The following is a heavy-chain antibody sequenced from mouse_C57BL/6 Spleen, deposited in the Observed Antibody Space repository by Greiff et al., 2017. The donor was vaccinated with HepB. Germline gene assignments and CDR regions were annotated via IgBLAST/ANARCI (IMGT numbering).Heavy chain of an antibody. CDR1: GFTFSDYY. CDR2: INYDGSST. Sequence: DVKLVESEGGLVQPGSSMKLSCTASGFTFSDYYMAWVRQVPEKGLEWVANINYDGSSTYYLDSLKSRFIISRDNAKNILYLQMSSLKSEDTATYYCARDGLLYAMDYWGQGTSVTVSS. J-gene: IGHJ4*01. CDR3: ARDGLLYAMDY. V-gene: IGHV5-16*01. D-gene: IGHD2-3*01.